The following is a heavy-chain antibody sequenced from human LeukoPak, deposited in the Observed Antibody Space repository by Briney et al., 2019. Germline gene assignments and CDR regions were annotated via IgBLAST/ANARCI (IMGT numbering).Heavy chain of an antibody. CDR2: ISWNSGSI. CDR3: AKDMGELTDYGMDV. Sequence: GGSLSLSGAASGFTFDDYAVQWVRQAPGEGLEWVSGISWNSGSIGYADSVEGRFTIPRDNAKNTLYLQMNSLRAEDTALYYCAKDMGELTDYGMDVWGQGTTVTVSS. J-gene: IGHJ6*01. CDR1: GFTFDDYA. V-gene: IGHV3-9*01. D-gene: IGHD3-16*01.